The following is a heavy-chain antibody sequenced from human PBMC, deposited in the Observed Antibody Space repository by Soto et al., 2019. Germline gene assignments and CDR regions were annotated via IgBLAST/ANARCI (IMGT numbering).Heavy chain of an antibody. CDR3: ARVPMYYDILTGTHIGIHY. CDR1: GFTFSDLW. CDR2: INQEGGER. Sequence: GSLRLSCAASGFTFSDLWMTWVRQAPGKGLEWVANINQEGGERYSVDSVRGRFTISRDNAKKSLYLQVNRLRAEDTALYSCARVPMYYDILTGTHIGIHYWGQGTLVTLPS. J-gene: IGHJ4*02. D-gene: IGHD3-9*01. V-gene: IGHV3-7*01.